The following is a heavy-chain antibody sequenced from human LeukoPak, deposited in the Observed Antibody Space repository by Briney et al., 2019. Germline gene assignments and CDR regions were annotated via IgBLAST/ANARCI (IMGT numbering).Heavy chain of an antibody. J-gene: IGHJ6*03. V-gene: IGHV4-4*02. CDR1: GGSISSSNW. CDR2: IYHSGST. CDR3: ARVASDSSGWYGFYYYMDV. Sequence: SETLSLTCAVSGGSISSSNWWSWVRQPPGKGLEWIGEIYHSGSTNYNPSLKSRVTMSVDTSKNQFSLKLSSVTAADTAVYYCARVASDSSGWYGFYYYMDVWGKGTTVTSSS. D-gene: IGHD6-19*01.